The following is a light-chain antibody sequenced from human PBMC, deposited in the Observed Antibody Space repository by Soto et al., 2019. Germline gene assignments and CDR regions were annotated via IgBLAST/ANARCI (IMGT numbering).Light chain of an antibody. Sequence: QSALTQPASVSGSPGQSITISCTGTSSDVGGYNYVSWYQQHPGKVPKLMICEVSNRPSGVSNRFSGSKSGNTASLTISGLQAEDEADYYCSSYTSSSTGVFGTGTKLTVL. CDR1: SSDVGGYNY. CDR3: SSYTSSSTGV. V-gene: IGLV2-14*01. CDR2: EVS. J-gene: IGLJ1*01.